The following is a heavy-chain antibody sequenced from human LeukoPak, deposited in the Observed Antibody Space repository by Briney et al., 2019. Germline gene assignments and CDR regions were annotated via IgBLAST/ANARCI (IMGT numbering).Heavy chain of an antibody. CDR3: ARLRTLSSTIPAD. CDR2: INHGGFT. J-gene: IGHJ4*02. V-gene: IGHV4-34*01. Sequence: PSETLSLTCAVYGGSLSGYYWSWIRQPPGKGLEWIGEINHGGFTTYNPSLKSRVTISVDTSKNQFSLKLTSLTAADTAVYYCARLRTLSSTIPADWGQGTLVTVSS. D-gene: IGHD5/OR15-5a*01. CDR1: GGSLSGYY.